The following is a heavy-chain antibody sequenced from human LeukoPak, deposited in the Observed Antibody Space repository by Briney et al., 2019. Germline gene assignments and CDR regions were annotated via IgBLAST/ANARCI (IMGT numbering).Heavy chain of an antibody. J-gene: IGHJ3*02. CDR1: GGSISSYY. CDR2: IYYSGST. CDR3: AIGVASCYWRNCGSDAFDI. Sequence: SETLSLTCTVSGGSISSYYWSWIRQPPGKGLEWIGYIYYSGSTNYNPSLKSRVTISVDTSKNQFSLKLSSVTAADTAVYYCAIGVASCYWRNCGSDAFDIWGQGTMVTVSS. D-gene: IGHD2-2*01. V-gene: IGHV4-59*01.